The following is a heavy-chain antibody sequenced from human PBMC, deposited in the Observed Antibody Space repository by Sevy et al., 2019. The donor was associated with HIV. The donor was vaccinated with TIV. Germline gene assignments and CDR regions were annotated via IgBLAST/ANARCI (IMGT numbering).Heavy chain of an antibody. V-gene: IGHV1-69*13. CDR3: AREGLDGSTVVTPSDAFDI. D-gene: IGHD4-17*01. J-gene: IGHJ3*02. CDR1: GGTFSSYA. CDR2: IIPIFGTA. Sequence: ASVKVSCKASGGTFSSYAISWVRQAPGQGLEWMGGIIPIFGTANYGQKFQGRVTITADESTSTAYMELSSLRSEDTAVYYCAREGLDGSTVVTPSDAFDIWGQGTMVTVSS.